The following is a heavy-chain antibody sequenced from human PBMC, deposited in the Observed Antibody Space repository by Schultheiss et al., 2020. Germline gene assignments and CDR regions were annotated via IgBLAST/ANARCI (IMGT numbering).Heavy chain of an antibody. J-gene: IGHJ4*02. CDR2: ISYSGST. V-gene: IGHV4-59*12. CDR3: ARGSVAGFDY. Sequence: SETLSLTCTVSGGSISSYYWSWIRQHPGKDLEWIGYISYSGSTFYSPSLKSRVTMSVDTSKNQFSLKLSSVTAADTAVYYCARGSVAGFDYWGQGTLVTVSS. D-gene: IGHD6-19*01. CDR1: GGSISSYY.